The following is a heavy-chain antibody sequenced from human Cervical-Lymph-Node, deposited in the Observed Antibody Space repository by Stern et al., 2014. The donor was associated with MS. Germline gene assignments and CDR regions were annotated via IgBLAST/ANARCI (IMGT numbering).Heavy chain of an antibody. CDR3: TREDCSGGSCRGMDV. CDR1: RFSISDYA. V-gene: IGHV3-30-3*01. Sequence: VQLVESGGDVVQPGRSLRLSCAASRFSISDYAMHWVRQAPGKGLEWVASISYDGSSKRYADSVKGRFTISRDNLKNTVYVQMSSLRAEDTAVYYCTREDCSGGSCRGMDVWGQGTTVTVSS. J-gene: IGHJ6*02. D-gene: IGHD2-15*01. CDR2: ISYDGSSK.